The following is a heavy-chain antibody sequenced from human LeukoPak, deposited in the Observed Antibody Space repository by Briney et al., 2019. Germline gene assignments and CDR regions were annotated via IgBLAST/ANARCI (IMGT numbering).Heavy chain of an antibody. J-gene: IGHJ4*02. V-gene: IGHV4-39*07. D-gene: IGHD3-10*01. Sequence: SETLSLTCTVSGGSISSSSYYWGWIRQPPGKGLEWIGSIYYSGSTYYNPSLKSRVTISVDTSKNQFSLKLSSVTAADTAVYYCARQYYYGSGSPPGYWGQGTLVTVSS. CDR3: ARQYYYGSGSPPGY. CDR1: GGSISSSSYY. CDR2: IYYSGST.